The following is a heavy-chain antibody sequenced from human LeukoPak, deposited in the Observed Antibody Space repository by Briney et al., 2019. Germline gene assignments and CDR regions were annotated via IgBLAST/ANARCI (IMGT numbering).Heavy chain of an antibody. CDR3: ARSPSLVY. J-gene: IGHJ4*02. Sequence: SGTLSLTCAVSGDSINSPNWWTWVRQTPEKGLEWIGEIWHSESTNYNPSLKSRVTISVDTSKNQFSLKLSSVTAADTAVYYCARSPSLVYWGQGTLVTVSS. CDR1: GDSINSPNW. V-gene: IGHV4-4*02. CDR2: IWHSEST.